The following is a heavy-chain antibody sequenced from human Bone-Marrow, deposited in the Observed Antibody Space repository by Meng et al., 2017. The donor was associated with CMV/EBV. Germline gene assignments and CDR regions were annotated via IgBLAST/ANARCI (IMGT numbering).Heavy chain of an antibody. D-gene: IGHD6-13*01. CDR1: GFTLSNHW. CDR3: ATELASGY. CDR2: ISGDATSR. V-gene: IGHV3-74*01. J-gene: IGHJ4*02. Sequence: GESLKISCVVSGFTLSNHWMHWVREVPGKGLVWVSRISGDATSRHYADSVKGRFTISRDNAKNTFYLQMSSLRPEDTAVYYGATELASGYWGQGTLVTVSS.